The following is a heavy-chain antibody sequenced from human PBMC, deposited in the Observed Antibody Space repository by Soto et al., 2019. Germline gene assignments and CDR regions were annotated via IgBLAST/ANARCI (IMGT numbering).Heavy chain of an antibody. CDR2: IYYSGST. CDR3: ARRYGSCFDY. CDR1: GGSISSYY. Sequence: QVQLQESGPGLVKPSETLSLTCTVSGGSISSYYWSWIRQPPGKGLEWIGYIYYSGSTNYIPSLXSXVXIXXDTAKNQYSLKLSSVTAADTAVYYCARRYGSCFDYWGQGTLVTVSS. D-gene: IGHD5-18*01. V-gene: IGHV4-59*08. J-gene: IGHJ4*02.